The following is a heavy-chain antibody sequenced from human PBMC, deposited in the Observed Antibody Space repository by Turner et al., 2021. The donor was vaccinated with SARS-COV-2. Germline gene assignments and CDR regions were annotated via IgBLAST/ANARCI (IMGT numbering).Heavy chain of an antibody. CDR1: GVTVSSNY. CDR3: ARDLDDFWSGYYGRAFDI. Sequence: EVQLVESGGGLVQPGGSLRLSCAASGVTVSSNYMSWVRQAPGKGLEWVSVIYSGGSTYYADSVKGRFTISRHNSKNTLYLQMNSLRAEDTAVYYCARDLDDFWSGYYGRAFDIWGQGTMVTVSS. J-gene: IGHJ3*02. CDR2: IYSGGST. D-gene: IGHD3-3*01. V-gene: IGHV3-53*04.